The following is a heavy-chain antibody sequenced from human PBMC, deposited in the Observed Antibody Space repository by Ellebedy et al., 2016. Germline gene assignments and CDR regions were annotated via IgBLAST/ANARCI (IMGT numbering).Heavy chain of an antibody. CDR1: GFIFTNYG. J-gene: IGHJ4*02. D-gene: IGHD3-10*01. CDR2: ISYDGNYK. V-gene: IGHV3-30*18. Sequence: GGSLRLSXAASGFIFTNYGMHWVRQAPGKGLEWVAVISYDGNYKFYADSVKGRFTISRDNSKNTLYLQMNSLRAEDSAMYYCANEGAYGSGSAYFDCWGQGNLVTVSS. CDR3: ANEGAYGSGSAYFDC.